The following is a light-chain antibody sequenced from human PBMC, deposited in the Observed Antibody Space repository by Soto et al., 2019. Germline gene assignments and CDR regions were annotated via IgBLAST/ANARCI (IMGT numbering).Light chain of an antibody. CDR2: EVS. Sequence: QSVLTQPPSASGSPGQSVTISCTGTSNDVGSFNYVSWYQQHPGKAPKLMIYEVSKRPSGVPDRFSGSKSGATASLTVSGLQAEDEADYYCSSYAGSNNYVFGTGTKLTVL. J-gene: IGLJ1*01. CDR3: SSYAGSNNYV. CDR1: SNDVGSFNY. V-gene: IGLV2-8*01.